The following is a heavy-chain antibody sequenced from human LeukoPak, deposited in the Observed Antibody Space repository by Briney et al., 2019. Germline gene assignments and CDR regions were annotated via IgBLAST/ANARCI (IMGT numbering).Heavy chain of an antibody. V-gene: IGHV5-10-1*01. CDR3: ARGPCSSTSCYQDYYYYGMDV. D-gene: IGHD2-2*01. CDR1: GYSFTSYW. Sequence: GESLRISCKGSGYSFTSYWISWVRQMPGKGLEWMGRIDPSDSYTNYSPSFQGHVTISADKSISTAYLQWSSLKASDTAMYYCARGPCSSTSCYQDYYYYGMDVWGQGTTVTVSS. CDR2: IDPSDSYT. J-gene: IGHJ6*02.